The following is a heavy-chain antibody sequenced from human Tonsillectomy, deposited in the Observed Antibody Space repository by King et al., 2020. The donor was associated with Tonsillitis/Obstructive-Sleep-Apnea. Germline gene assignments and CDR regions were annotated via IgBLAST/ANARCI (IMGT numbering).Heavy chain of an antibody. J-gene: IGHJ6*03. D-gene: IGHD3-10*01. CDR3: ARQYGSGSPGGYYYYYYMDV. Sequence: QLQESGPGLVKPSETLPLTCTVSGGSISSSSYYWGWIRQPPGKGLEWIGSIYYSGSTYYNPSLKSRVTISVDTSKNQFSLKLSSVTAADTAVYYCARQYGSGSPGGYYYYYYMDVWGKGTTVTVSS. CDR1: GGSISSSSYY. CDR2: IYYSGST. V-gene: IGHV4-39*01.